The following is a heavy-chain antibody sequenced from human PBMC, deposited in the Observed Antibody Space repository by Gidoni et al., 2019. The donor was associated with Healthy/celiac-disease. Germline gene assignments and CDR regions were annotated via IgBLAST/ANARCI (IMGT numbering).Heavy chain of an antibody. D-gene: IGHD1-26*01. Sequence: RSYTTSWVRQAPGYGLEWMGRIIPGLGIATDAQKYQGRVTITADKPTSTAYMELSSSRSEDTAVYYWAIDYRVLAGSEYFQHWGQGTLVTVSS. J-gene: IGHJ1*01. CDR3: AIDYRVLAGSEYFQH. V-gene: IGHV1-69*04. CDR2: IIPGLGIA. CDR1: RSYT.